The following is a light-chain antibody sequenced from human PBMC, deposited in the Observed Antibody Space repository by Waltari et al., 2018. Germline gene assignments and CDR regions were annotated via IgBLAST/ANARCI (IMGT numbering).Light chain of an antibody. CDR1: SIDVGFYNL. J-gene: IGLJ3*02. Sequence: QSALTQPASVSGSPGQSITISCTGTSIDVGFYNLVSWYQQHPGKAPELVVYEVISRPSGVSNRFSGSKSGNTASLTISGLQAEDEADYYCCSYAGRNIWVFGGGIKLTVL. CDR3: CSYAGRNIWV. V-gene: IGLV2-23*02. CDR2: EVI.